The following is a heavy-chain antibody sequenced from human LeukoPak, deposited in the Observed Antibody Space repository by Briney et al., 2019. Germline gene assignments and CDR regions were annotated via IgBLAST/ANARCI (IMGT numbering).Heavy chain of an antibody. D-gene: IGHD1-26*01. CDR1: GFTFSSYG. V-gene: IGHV3-30*03. Sequence: GGSLRLSCAASGFTFSSYGMHWVRQAPGKGLEWVAVISYDGSNKYYADSVKGRFTISRDNSKNTLYLQMNSLRVEDTAVYYCARDRWSGSYGGNFDYWGQGTQVTVSS. J-gene: IGHJ4*02. CDR2: ISYDGSNK. CDR3: ARDRWSGSYGGNFDY.